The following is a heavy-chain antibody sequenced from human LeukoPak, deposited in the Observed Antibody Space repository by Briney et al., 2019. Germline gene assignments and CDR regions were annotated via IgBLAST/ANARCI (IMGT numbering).Heavy chain of an antibody. V-gene: IGHV1-2*02. CDR1: GYTFSAYY. D-gene: IGHD2-21*02. J-gene: IGHJ6*02. CDR3: AREMVTPYYYGMDV. CDR2: INPNSGGT. Sequence: ASVKVSCKASGYTFSAYYMHWVRQAPGQGLEWMGWINPNSGGTNYAQKFQGRVTMTRDTSISTAYMELSRLRSDDTAVYYCAREMVTPYYYGMDVWGQGTTVTVSS.